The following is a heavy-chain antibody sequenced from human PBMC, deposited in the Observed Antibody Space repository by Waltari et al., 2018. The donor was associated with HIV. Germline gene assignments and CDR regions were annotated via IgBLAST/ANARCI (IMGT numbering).Heavy chain of an antibody. CDR2: SRTYNGKT. J-gene: IGHJ6*02. CDR3: ARDSQVGRHNYYYYGMDV. CDR1: GYTFNTYG. Sequence: QVRLVQSGAEMKKPGASVKVSCEASGYTFNTYGVSWVRQAPGQGPEWMGWSRTYNGKTYYAQNVQGRVSMTTDTSTSTAHMELRDLTSDDTAVYYCARDSQVGRHNYYYYGMDVWGQGTPVTVSS. D-gene: IGHD1-26*01. V-gene: IGHV1-18*01.